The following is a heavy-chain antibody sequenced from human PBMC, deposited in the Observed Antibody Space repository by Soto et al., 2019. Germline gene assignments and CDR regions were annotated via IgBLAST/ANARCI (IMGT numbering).Heavy chain of an antibody. CDR3: AKSLVARPYDY. J-gene: IGHJ4*02. D-gene: IGHD6-6*01. V-gene: IGHV3-23*01. Sequence: PGGSLRLSCAASGFTVSSNYMSWVRQAPGKGLEWVSAISGSGGNTYYADSVKGRFTISRDNSKNTLYLQMNSLRAEDTAVYYCAKSLVARPYDYWGQGTLVTVSS. CDR2: ISGSGGNT. CDR1: GFTVSSNY.